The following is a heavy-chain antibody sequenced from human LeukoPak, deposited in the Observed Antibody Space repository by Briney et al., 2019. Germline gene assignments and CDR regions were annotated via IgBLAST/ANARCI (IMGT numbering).Heavy chain of an antibody. Sequence: ASVKVSCKASGYTFTSYGISWVRQAPGQGLEWMGWISAYNGNTNYAQKLQGRVTISRDTSASTAYMKLSSLISEDTAVYYCARDWQEPYDYYGMDVWGQGTTVTVSS. J-gene: IGHJ6*02. CDR2: ISAYNGNT. V-gene: IGHV1-18*01. CDR1: GYTFTSYG. CDR3: ARDWQEPYDYYGMDV.